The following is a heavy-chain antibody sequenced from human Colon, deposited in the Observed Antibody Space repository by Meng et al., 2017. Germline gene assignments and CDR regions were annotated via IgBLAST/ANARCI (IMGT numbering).Heavy chain of an antibody. Sequence: QVLLVGLFPGIVKHTETLALTWTGSGGSIGRCYWIWIRQPPVKGLEWIGYIYYSGSTNYNPALKSRVTLSVDTSKIQFSLKLSSVTAADTAVYYCAIDGSGRVACFDPWGQGTLVTVSS. V-gene: IGHV4-59*01. CDR2: IYYSGST. CDR1: GGSIGRCY. CDR3: AIDGSGRVACFDP. D-gene: IGHD3-10*01. J-gene: IGHJ5*02.